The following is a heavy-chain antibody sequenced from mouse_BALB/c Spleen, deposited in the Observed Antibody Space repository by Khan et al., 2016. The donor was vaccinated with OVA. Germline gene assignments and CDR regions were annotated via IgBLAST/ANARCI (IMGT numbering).Heavy chain of an antibody. Sequence: IQLVQSGAELVKPGASVKLSCTASGFNIKDSFMHWLKQWPEHGLEWIGRISPPNCYTKYDSKFQGKATITADTSSNTSSLQLCSLSSEDSAVLYCARMARKWGEGTTLTVSS. V-gene: IGHV14-3*02. CDR3: ARMARK. J-gene: IGHJ2*01. CDR2: ISPPNCYT. CDR1: GFNIKDSF.